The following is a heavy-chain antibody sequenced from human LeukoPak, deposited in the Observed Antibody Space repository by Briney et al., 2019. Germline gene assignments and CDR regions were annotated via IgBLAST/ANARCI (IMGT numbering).Heavy chain of an antibody. CDR3: AELGITMIGGV. Sequence: GSLRLSCAASGFAFSSYEMNWVRQAPGKGLEWVSYISSSGSTIYYADSVKGRFTISRDNAKNSLYLQMNSLRAEDTAVYYCAELGITMIGGVWGKGTTVTISS. J-gene: IGHJ6*04. CDR1: GFAFSSYE. CDR2: ISSSGSTI. V-gene: IGHV3-48*03. D-gene: IGHD3-10*02.